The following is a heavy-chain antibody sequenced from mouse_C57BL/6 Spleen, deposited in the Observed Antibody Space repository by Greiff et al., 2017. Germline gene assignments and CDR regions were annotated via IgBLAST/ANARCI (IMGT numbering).Heavy chain of an antibody. J-gene: IGHJ2*01. Sequence: QVQLQQPGAELVKPGASVKMSCKASGYTFTSYWITWVKQRPGQGLEWIGDIYPGSGSTNYNEKFKSKATLTVDNSSSTAYMQLSSLTSEDAAVYYCARWVVDYFDYWGQGTTLTVSS. CDR3: ARWVVDYFDY. D-gene: IGHD1-1*01. V-gene: IGHV1-55*01. CDR1: GYTFTSYW. CDR2: IYPGSGST.